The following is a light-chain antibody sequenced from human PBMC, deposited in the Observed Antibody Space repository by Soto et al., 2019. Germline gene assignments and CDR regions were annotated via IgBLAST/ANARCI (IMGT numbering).Light chain of an antibody. V-gene: IGLV1-51*01. CDR2: DNN. CDR3: GAWDTSLSLVV. J-gene: IGLJ2*01. CDR1: SSNIGNNH. Sequence: QSVLTQPPSVSAAPGQTVTISCSGRSSNIGNNHVSWYQQFQGTAPKLLIYDNNNRPSEIPDRFSGSKSGTSATLGITGLHTGDEADYYCGAWDTSLSLVVFGEGTNLTVL.